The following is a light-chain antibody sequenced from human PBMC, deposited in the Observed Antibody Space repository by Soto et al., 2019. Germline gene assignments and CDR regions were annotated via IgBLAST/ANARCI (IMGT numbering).Light chain of an antibody. V-gene: IGKV3-15*01. CDR1: QSVSTN. Sequence: DIVMTQSPATLFVSPGEKATLSCRASQSVSTNLGWYQQKPGQAPRLLIYGASTRATGIPARFSGSGSGTEFTLTISSLQSEDFAVYYCQQYNKWPPYTFGQGTKVDIK. CDR2: GAS. CDR3: QQYNKWPPYT. J-gene: IGKJ2*01.